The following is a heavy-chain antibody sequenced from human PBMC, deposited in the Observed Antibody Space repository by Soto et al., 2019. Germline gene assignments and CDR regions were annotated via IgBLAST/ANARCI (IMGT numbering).Heavy chain of an antibody. CDR2: INAGNGDT. CDR1: GYTFTGYP. V-gene: IGHV1-3*01. CDR3: ARDWARAEDV. Sequence: GASVKVSCKASGYTFTGYPIHWVRQAPGQGLEWMGWINAGNGDTKYSQKFQGRVTITRDTSASTAYMEVSRLTSEDTAVYYCARDWARAEDVWGQGTTVTVSS. J-gene: IGHJ6*02. D-gene: IGHD7-27*01.